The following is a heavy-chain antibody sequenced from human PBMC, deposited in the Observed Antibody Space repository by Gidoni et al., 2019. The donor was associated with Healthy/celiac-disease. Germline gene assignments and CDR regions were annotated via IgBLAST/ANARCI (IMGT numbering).Heavy chain of an antibody. CDR1: GFTFSSSA. Sequence: EVQLVESGGGLVQPGGSLRLSCSASGFTFSSSAMHWVRQAPGKGLEYVSAISSNGGSTYYADSVKGRFTISRDNSKNTLYLQMSSLRAEDTAVYYCVKIYGDYYGSGSHDAFDIWGQGTMVTVSS. CDR3: VKIYGDYYGSGSHDAFDI. V-gene: IGHV3-64D*08. J-gene: IGHJ3*02. CDR2: ISSNGGST. D-gene: IGHD3-10*01.